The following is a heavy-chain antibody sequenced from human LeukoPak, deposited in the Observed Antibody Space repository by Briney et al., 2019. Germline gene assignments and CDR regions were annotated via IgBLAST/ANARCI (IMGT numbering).Heavy chain of an antibody. V-gene: IGHV4-4*09. D-gene: IGHD3-16*01. Sequence: SETLSLTCTVSGGSISSYYWSWIRQPPGKGLEWIGYIYTSGSTNYNPSLKSRVTISVDTSKNQFSLKLSSVTAADTAVYYCARRWGRAFDIWGQGTMVTVSS. CDR3: ARRWGRAFDI. CDR2: IYTSGST. J-gene: IGHJ3*02. CDR1: GGSISSYY.